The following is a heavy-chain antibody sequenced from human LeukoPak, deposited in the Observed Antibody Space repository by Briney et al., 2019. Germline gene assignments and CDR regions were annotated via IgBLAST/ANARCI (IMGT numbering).Heavy chain of an antibody. CDR2: MSGRGVRT. V-gene: IGHV3-23*01. CDR1: GFTFTNYA. J-gene: IGHJ4*02. Sequence: GGSLRLSCAVSGFTFTNYAMSWVRQAPGKGLEWVSGMSGRGVRTYYPDSVKAGFTISTDNSKNTLYLQMNSLRAADTAIYYCAKDCNGGNCYIDYWGQGTPVTVAS. CDR3: AKDCNGGNCYIDY. D-gene: IGHD2-15*01.